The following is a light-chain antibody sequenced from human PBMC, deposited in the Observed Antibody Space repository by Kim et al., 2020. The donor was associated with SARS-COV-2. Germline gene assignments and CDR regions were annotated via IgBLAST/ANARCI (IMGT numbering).Light chain of an antibody. V-gene: IGKV1-9*01. CDR1: QGISNQ. CDR2: LAS. CDR3: QQLTHYPT. Sequence: SAAVGDRVTSTCRASQGISNQLAWYQLKSGKHPKLLIYLASTLRSGVPSRFIASGSGTEFSLPISSLQPEDFATYYCQQLTHYPTFGGGTKVDIK. J-gene: IGKJ4*01.